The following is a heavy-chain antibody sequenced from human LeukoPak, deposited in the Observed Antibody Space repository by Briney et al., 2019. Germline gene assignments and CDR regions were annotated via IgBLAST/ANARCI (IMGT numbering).Heavy chain of an antibody. CDR2: ISYGGSNK. Sequence: GRSLRLSCAASGFTFSSYGMHWVRQAPGKGLEWVAVISYGGSNKYYADSVKGRFTISRDNSKNTLYLQMNSLRAEDTAVYYCASHGSWYSPNFDYWGQGTLVTVSS. D-gene: IGHD6-13*01. CDR3: ASHGSWYSPNFDY. CDR1: GFTFSSYG. J-gene: IGHJ4*02. V-gene: IGHV3-30*03.